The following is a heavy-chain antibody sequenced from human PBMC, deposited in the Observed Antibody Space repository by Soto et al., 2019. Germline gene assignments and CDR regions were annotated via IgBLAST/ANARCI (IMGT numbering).Heavy chain of an antibody. CDR2: TYFRSKWYN. CDR3: AKGDTLGPNTGDALAP. V-gene: IGHV6-1*01. J-gene: IGHJ5*02. Sequence: SQTLSLTCAISGDSVSSNTASWNWIRQSPSRGLEWLGRTYFRSKWYNDYAVSVKSRIIINPDTSNNQFSLQLNSVTPEDTAAYLWAKGDTLGPNTGDALAPWGKGIMVTVSS. D-gene: IGHD3-16*01. CDR1: GDSVSSNTAS.